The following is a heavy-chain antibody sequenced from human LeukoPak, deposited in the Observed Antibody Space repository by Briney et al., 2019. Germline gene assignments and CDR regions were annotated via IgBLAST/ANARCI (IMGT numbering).Heavy chain of an antibody. CDR2: INTNTGNP. CDR3: ARDRGRDQWLVRLVDY. D-gene: IGHD6-19*01. CDR1: GYIFSRFD. J-gene: IGHJ4*02. V-gene: IGHV7-4-1*02. Sequence: ASVKVSCKASGYIFSRFDISWVRQAPGQGLEWMGWINTNTGNPTYAQGFTGRFVFSLDTSVSTAYLQISSLKAEDTAVYYCARDRGRDQWLVRLVDYWGQGTLVTVSS.